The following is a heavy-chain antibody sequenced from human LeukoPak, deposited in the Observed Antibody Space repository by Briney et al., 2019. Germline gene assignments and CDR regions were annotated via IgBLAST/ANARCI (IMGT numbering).Heavy chain of an antibody. D-gene: IGHD3-16*01. Sequence: ASVKVSCKASGYTFNGYYMHKVRQAAGQGLERMGWINPNSGGTNYAQKFQGRVNMARDTSISTAYMELSRLRSDDTAVYYCAREAFGKRYGMDVWGQGTTVTVSS. CDR2: INPNSGGT. CDR3: AREAFGKRYGMDV. V-gene: IGHV1-2*02. J-gene: IGHJ6*02. CDR1: GYTFNGYY.